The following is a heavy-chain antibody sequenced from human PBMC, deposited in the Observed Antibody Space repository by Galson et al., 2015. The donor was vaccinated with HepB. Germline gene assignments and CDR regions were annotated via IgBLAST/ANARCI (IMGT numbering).Heavy chain of an antibody. CDR1: GFTFSSYS. CDR3: ARDDYGGNSVYYYYGMDV. D-gene: IGHD4-23*01. Sequence: SLRLSCAASGFTFSSYSMNWVRQAPGKGLEWVSYISSSSSTIYYADSVKGRFTISRDNAKNSLYLQMNSLRDEDTAVYYCARDDYGGNSVYYYYGMDVWGQGTTVTVSS. CDR2: ISSSSSTI. J-gene: IGHJ6*02. V-gene: IGHV3-48*02.